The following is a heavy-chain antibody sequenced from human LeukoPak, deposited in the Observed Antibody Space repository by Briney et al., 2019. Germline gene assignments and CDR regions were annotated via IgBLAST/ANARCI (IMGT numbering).Heavy chain of an antibody. D-gene: IGHD3-10*01. CDR3: ARYGSGSTWFDP. Sequence: SQTLSLTCTASGGSISSDNYQWSWIRQPPGKGLEWIGYINYSGSTYYNPSLKSRVTISVDTSKNHFSLRLSSVTAADTAVYYCARYGSGSTWFDPWGQETLVTVSS. J-gene: IGHJ5*02. V-gene: IGHV4-30-4*01. CDR1: GGSISSDNYQ. CDR2: INYSGST.